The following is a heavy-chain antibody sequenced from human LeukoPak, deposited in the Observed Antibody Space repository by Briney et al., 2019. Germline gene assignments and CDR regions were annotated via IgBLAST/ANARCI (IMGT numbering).Heavy chain of an antibody. CDR3: AKDGVSGATLIDY. V-gene: IGHV3-23*01. CDR2: ISGGGSDT. CDR1: GFTFSNYA. D-gene: IGHD3-10*01. J-gene: IGHJ4*02. Sequence: GGSLRLSCAASGFTFSNYAMSWVRQAPGRGLEWVSGISGGGSDTNYADSVKARFTIFRDNSKNTLYLQMNSLRAEDTAVYYCAKDGVSGATLIDYWGQGTLVTVSS.